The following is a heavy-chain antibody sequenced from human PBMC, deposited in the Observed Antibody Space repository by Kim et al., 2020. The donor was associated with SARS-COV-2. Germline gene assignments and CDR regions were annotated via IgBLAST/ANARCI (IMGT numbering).Heavy chain of an antibody. J-gene: IGHJ6*02. CDR2: ISYDGSNK. V-gene: IGHV3-30-3*01. D-gene: IGHD3-10*01. CDR1: GFTFRSCA. Sequence: GGSLRLSCAASGFTFRSCALHWVRQAPGKGLEWVSVISYDGSNKNYADSVKGRFTISRDNSKNTLYLQMNSLRAEDTALYYCARDQWSRLRGLTYSYYGMDVWGQGTTGTGSS. CDR3: ARDQWSRLRGLTYSYYGMDV.